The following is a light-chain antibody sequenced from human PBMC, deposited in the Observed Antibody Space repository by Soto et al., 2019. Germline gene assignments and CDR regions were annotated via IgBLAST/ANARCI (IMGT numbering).Light chain of an antibody. CDR3: QHYNSYSEA. CDR1: QDIRSD. Sequence: AIQMTQSPSSLSASVGDSITITCRASQDIRSDLGWYQQKPGRAPRLLIYGASNRATAIPDRFSGSGSGTDFTLTISSLQPDGFATYYCQHYNSYSEAFGQGTKVDIK. CDR2: GAS. J-gene: IGKJ1*01. V-gene: IGKV1-13*02.